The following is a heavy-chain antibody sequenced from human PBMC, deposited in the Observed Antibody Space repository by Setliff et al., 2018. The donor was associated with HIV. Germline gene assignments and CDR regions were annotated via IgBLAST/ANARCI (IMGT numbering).Heavy chain of an antibody. D-gene: IGHD3-9*01. CDR2: IYHSGST. CDR1: GYSLSSDYY. CDR3: ARVALLRYPEAFDI. V-gene: IGHV4-38-2*01. J-gene: IGHJ3*02. Sequence: SETLSLTCAVSGYSLSSDYYWGWIRQPPGKGLEWIASIYHSGSTYYNPSLKSRVIISVDTSKNQFSLKLSSVTAADTAMYYCARVALLRYPEAFDIWGQGTMVTVSS.